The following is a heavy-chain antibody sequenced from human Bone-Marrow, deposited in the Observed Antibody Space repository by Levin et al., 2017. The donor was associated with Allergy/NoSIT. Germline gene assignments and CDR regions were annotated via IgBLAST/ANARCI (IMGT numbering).Heavy chain of an antibody. J-gene: IGHJ4*02. CDR3: ARGAGSHPWAVFDY. V-gene: IGHV3-30*04. Sequence: LSLPCAASEFTFSRYPMHWVRQAPGKGLEWLAVMSNDGNFKSYADSVKGRFTISRDNSKDTLYLQMNSLRPEDTAVYYCARGAGSHPWAVFDYWGQGALVTVSS. D-gene: IGHD1-26*01. CDR1: EFTFSRYP. CDR2: MSNDGNFK.